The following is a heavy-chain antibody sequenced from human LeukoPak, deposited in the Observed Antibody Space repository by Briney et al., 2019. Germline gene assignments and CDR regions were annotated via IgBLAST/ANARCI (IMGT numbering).Heavy chain of an antibody. CDR1: GLTFSSYW. D-gene: IGHD6-19*01. CDR2: ISGVGSNT. V-gene: IGHV3-74*01. Sequence: PGGSLRLSCEASGLTFSSYWMHWVRQVPGKGLEWVSVISGVGSNTDYADSVKGRFTISRDNSKNTLSLQMNSLRAEDTAVYYCARIAVAGTWGFDPWGQGTLVTVSS. J-gene: IGHJ5*02. CDR3: ARIAVAGTWGFDP.